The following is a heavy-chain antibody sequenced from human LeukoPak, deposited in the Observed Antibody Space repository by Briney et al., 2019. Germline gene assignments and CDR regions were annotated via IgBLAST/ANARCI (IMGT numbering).Heavy chain of an antibody. CDR1: GFTFSNFW. Sequence: GASVKVSCAASGFTFSNFWMHWVRQAPGKGLVWVSRINRDGSTTDYADSVKGRFTISRDNAKNTLYLQMNSLRAEDTAVYYCAKDLNWNYAVDPWGQGTLVTVSS. D-gene: IGHD1-7*01. V-gene: IGHV3-74*01. J-gene: IGHJ5*02. CDR2: INRDGSTT. CDR3: AKDLNWNYAVDP.